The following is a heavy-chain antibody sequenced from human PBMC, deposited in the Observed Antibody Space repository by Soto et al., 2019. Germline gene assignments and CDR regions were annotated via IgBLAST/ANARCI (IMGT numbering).Heavy chain of an antibody. V-gene: IGHV1-3*01. CDR3: ARDVRLELFFLLDP. J-gene: IGHJ5*02. CDR1: GYTFTSYA. Sequence: ASVKVSCKASGYTFTSYAMHWVRQAPGQRLEWMGWINAGNGNTKYSQKFQGRVTITRDTSASTAYMELSGLRSEDTAVYYCARDVRLELFFLLDPWGHGTLVTVSS. CDR2: INAGNGNT. D-gene: IGHD1-7*01.